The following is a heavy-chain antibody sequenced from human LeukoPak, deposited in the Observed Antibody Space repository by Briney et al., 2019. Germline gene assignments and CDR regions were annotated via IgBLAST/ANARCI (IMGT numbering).Heavy chain of an antibody. D-gene: IGHD1-26*01. CDR1: GFTFSSYS. V-gene: IGHV3-48*01. J-gene: IGHJ6*03. CDR3: ARPSRSGSYSPRYYYYYYMDV. CDR2: ISSSSSTI. Sequence: PGGSLRLSCAASGFTFSSYSMNWVRQAPGKGLEWVSYISSSSSTIYYADSVKGRFTISGDNAKNSLYLQMNSLRAEDTAVYYCARPSRSGSYSPRYYYYYYMDVWGKGTTVTVSS.